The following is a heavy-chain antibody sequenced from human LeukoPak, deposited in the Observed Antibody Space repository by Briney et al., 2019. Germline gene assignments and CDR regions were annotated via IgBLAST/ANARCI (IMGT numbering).Heavy chain of an antibody. V-gene: IGHV4-34*01. J-gene: IGHJ4*02. D-gene: IGHD1-26*01. Sequence: PSETLSLTCAVYGGSFSGYYWSWIRQPPGKGLEWIGEINHSGSTNYNPSLKSRVTISVDTSKNQFSLKLSSVTAADTAVYYCARVRSGSYWVRGWSYYFDYWGQGTLVTVSS. CDR3: ARVRSGSYWVRGWSYYFDY. CDR1: GGSFSGYY. CDR2: INHSGST.